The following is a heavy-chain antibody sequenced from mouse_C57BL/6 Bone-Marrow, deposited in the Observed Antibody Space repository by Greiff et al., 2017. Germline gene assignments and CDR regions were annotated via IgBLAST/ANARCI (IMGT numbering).Heavy chain of an antibody. J-gene: IGHJ2*01. Sequence: EVMLVESGAGLVKPGGSLKLSCAASGFTFSSYAMSWVRQTPEKRLEWVAYISSGGDYIYYADTVKGRVTISRDNTRNTLYLQLSSQKSEDTAMYYCTRNYDDDDGAYYFDYWGQGTTLTVSS. CDR2: ISSGGDYI. V-gene: IGHV5-9-1*02. CDR1: GFTFSSYA. CDR3: TRNYDDDDGAYYFDY. D-gene: IGHD2-4*01.